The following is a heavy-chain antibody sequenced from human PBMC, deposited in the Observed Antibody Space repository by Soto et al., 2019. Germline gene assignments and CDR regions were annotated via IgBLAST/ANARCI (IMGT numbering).Heavy chain of an antibody. D-gene: IGHD3-3*01. Sequence: SETLSLTCTVSGGSISSYYWSWIRQPPGKGLEWIGYIYYSGSTNYSPSLKSRVTISVDTSKNQFSLKLSSVTAADTAVYYCARLDFWSGYYSDYYYGMDVWGQGTTVTVSS. CDR1: GGSISSYY. CDR3: ARLDFWSGYYSDYYYGMDV. CDR2: IYYSGST. J-gene: IGHJ6*02. V-gene: IGHV4-59*01.